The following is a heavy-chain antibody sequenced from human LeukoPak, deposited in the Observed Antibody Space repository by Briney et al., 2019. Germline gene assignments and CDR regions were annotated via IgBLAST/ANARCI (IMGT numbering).Heavy chain of an antibody. Sequence: SETLSLTCTVSGGSISSGDYYWSWIRQPPGKGLEWIGYIYYSGSTYYNPSLKSRVTISVDTSKNQISLKLNSVTAADTAVYYCARGPGDTPPGYFDLWGRGTLVTVSS. D-gene: IGHD2-21*01. V-gene: IGHV4-30-4*01. CDR2: IYYSGST. CDR1: GGSISSGDYY. J-gene: IGHJ2*01. CDR3: ARGPGDTPPGYFDL.